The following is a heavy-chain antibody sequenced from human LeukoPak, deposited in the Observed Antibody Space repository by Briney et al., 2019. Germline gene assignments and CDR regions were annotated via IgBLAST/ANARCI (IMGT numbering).Heavy chain of an antibody. CDR3: ARDPDYGDLNWFDP. CDR1: GGSFSGYY. V-gene: IGHV3-21*01. CDR2: ISSSSSYI. J-gene: IGHJ5*02. Sequence: ASETLSLTCAVYGGSFSGYYWSWIRQPPGKGLEWVSSISSSSSYIYYADSVKGRFTISRDNAKNSLYLQMNSLRAEDTAVYYCARDPDYGDLNWFDPWGQGTLVTVSS. D-gene: IGHD4-17*01.